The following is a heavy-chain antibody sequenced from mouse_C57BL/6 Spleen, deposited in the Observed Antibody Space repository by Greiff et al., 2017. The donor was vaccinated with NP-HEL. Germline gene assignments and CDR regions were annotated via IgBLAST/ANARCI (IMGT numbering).Heavy chain of an antibody. J-gene: IGHJ2*01. Sequence: VQLQQSGPGLVQPSQSLSITCTVSGFSLTSYGVHWVRQSPGKGLEWLGVIWSGGSTDYNAAFISRLSISKDNSKSQVFFKMNSLQADDTAIYYCAGQLGRGVFDYWGQGTTLTVSS. V-gene: IGHV2-2*01. CDR3: AGQLGRGVFDY. CDR1: GFSLTSYG. CDR2: IWSGGST. D-gene: IGHD4-1*02.